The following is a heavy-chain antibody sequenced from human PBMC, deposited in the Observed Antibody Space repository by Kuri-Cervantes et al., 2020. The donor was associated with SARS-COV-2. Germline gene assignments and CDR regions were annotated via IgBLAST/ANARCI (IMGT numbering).Heavy chain of an antibody. V-gene: IGHV3-21*01. CDR3: ASGYGSGSYYSIPFDY. D-gene: IGHD3-10*01. Sequence: ETLSLTCAASGFTFSSYSMNWVRQAPGKGLEWVSSISSSSSYIYYADSVKGRFTISRDNAKNSLYLQMNSLRAEDTAVYYCASGYGSGSYYSIPFDYWGQGTLVTVSS. CDR1: GFTFSSYS. J-gene: IGHJ4*02. CDR2: ISSSSSYI.